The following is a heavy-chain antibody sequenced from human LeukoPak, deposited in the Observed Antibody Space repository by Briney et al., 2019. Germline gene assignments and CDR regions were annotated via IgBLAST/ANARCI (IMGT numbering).Heavy chain of an antibody. D-gene: IGHD6-19*01. CDR3: ARHLYSSGIYYYYYMDV. CDR2: IYPGDSDT. CDR1: GYSFTSYW. J-gene: IGHJ6*03. Sequence: GESLKISCKGSGYSFTSYWIGWVRQMPGKGLEWMGIIYPGDSDTRYSPSFQGQVTISADKSISTAYLQWSSLKASDTAMYYCARHLYSSGIYYYYYMDVWGKGTTVTVSS. V-gene: IGHV5-51*01.